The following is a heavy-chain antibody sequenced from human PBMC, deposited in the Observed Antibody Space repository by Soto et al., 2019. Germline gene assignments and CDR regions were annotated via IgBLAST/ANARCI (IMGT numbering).Heavy chain of an antibody. V-gene: IGHV3-23*01. J-gene: IGHJ4*02. D-gene: IGHD3-22*01. CDR2: ISGSGGST. CDR3: RGGSSGYYIFDY. Sequence: EVQLLESGGGLVQPGGSLRLSCAASGFTFSSYAMSWVRQAPGKGLEWVSGISGSGGSTYYADSVKGRFTNSRDNSKNTLYLQMNSLRAEDTAVYYCRGGSSGYYIFDYWGQGTLVTVSS. CDR1: GFTFSSYA.